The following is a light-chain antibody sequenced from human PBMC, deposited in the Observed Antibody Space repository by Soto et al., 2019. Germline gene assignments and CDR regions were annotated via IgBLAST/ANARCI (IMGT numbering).Light chain of an antibody. Sequence: EIVLTQSPGTLSLSPGERATLSCRASQSVRNSYLSWYRQKPGQAPRLLIYGATSRATGISDMFSGSASWTDFNLTISSLEPEDFAMYYCQQYDSTPVYTFGQGTKLEIK. CDR1: QSVRNSY. CDR3: QQYDSTPVYT. V-gene: IGKV3-20*01. CDR2: GAT. J-gene: IGKJ2*01.